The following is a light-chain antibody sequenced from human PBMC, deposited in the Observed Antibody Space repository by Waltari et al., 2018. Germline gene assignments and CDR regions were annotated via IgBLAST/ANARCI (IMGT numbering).Light chain of an antibody. J-gene: IGLJ3*02. CDR1: SSDIGTYNL. V-gene: IGLV2-23*02. CDR2: EVT. Sequence: QSALTQPASVSGSPGQSITISSKGTSSDIGTYNLVSWYQQHPVRAPKVIIYEVTKRHAGVPNRFSGSKSGYTASLTVSGLQTEDESDYYCCSYAGDSLSVFCGGTKLTVL. CDR3: CSYAGDSLSV.